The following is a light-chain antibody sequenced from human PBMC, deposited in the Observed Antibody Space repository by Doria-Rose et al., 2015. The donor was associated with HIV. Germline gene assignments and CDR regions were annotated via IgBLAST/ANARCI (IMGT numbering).Light chain of an antibody. CDR3: HQYGTSWT. Sequence: EIVMTQSPGTLSLSPGERATLSYRASQSFSSTYLAWYQQKPGQAPSLLIYDGSTRATGIPDRFSASGSGTDFTLTINRLGPEDFALYYCHQYGTSWTFGQGTKVEI. CDR2: DGS. V-gene: IGKV3-20*01. J-gene: IGKJ1*01. CDR1: QSFSSTY.